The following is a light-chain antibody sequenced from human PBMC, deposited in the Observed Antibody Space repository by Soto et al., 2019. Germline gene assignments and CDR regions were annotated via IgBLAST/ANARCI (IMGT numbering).Light chain of an antibody. V-gene: IGKV3-20*01. CDR1: QSVASSH. CDR2: DAS. J-gene: IGKJ3*01. Sequence: EIVLTQSPGTLSLSPGETATDSCRASQSVASSHSAWYRQKPGQTPRLLIYDASSRATGIPARISGSGSGADITRTIGRLEPDEFAVYDCQQYDSAPCTCGPGTKVDSK. CDR3: QQYDSAPCT.